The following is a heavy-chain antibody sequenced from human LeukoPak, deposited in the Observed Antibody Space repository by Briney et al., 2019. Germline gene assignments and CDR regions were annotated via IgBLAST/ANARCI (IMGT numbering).Heavy chain of an antibody. Sequence: GGSLRLSCPASGLTFSTYPMTWVRQAQGRGLEGVSTISGSSGSTDYADSVKGRFTVSRDNSRNTLYLQMHSVRVDDTAVYYCAKGLSATSMGIDYWGQGTLVTVSS. D-gene: IGHD4-17*01. J-gene: IGHJ4*02. CDR1: GLTFSTYP. V-gene: IGHV3-23*01. CDR3: AKGLSATSMGIDY. CDR2: ISGSSGST.